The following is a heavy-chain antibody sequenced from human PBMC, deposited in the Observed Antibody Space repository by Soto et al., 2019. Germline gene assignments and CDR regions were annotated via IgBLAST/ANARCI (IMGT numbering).Heavy chain of an antibody. Sequence: GGSLRLSCAASGFSVSSNYMSWVRQAPGEGLEWVAIIYINGSTDYADSVQGRFSVSRDIYKNTLFLQMNNLRAEDTAVYFCSGDPSGYDEGDWYHGVDVWGQGT. CDR1: GFSVSSNY. CDR3: SGDPSGYDEGDWYHGVDV. D-gene: IGHD5-12*01. CDR2: IYINGST. V-gene: IGHV3-53*01. J-gene: IGHJ6*02.